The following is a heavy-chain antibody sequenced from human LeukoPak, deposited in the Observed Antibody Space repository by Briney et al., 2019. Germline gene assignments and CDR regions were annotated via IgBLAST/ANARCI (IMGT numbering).Heavy chain of an antibody. V-gene: IGHV3-23*01. Sequence: PGGSLRLSCAASGFAFSSYAMSWVRQAPGKGLEWVSAIRGSGGSTYYADSVKGRFTISRDNSKNTLYLQMNSLRAEDTAIYYCAKDGYGSGSYSQYFDYWGQGTLVTVSS. CDR1: GFAFSSYA. CDR2: IRGSGGST. CDR3: AKDGYGSGSYSQYFDY. J-gene: IGHJ4*02. D-gene: IGHD3-10*01.